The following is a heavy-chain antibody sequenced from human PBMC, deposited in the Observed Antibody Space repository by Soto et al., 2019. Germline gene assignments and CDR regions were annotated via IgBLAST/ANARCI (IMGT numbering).Heavy chain of an antibody. V-gene: IGHV4-31*03. CDR2: IYYSGST. CDR1: GGSISSGGYY. D-gene: IGHD3-22*01. Sequence: QVQLQESGPGMVKPSQTLSLTCTVSGGSISSGGYYWSWIRQHPGKGLEWIGYIYYSGSTYYNPSLKSRVTISVDTSKNQFSLKLSSVTAAHTAVSYCARRTYYDSSGYYSKYYFDYWGQVTLVTVSS. J-gene: IGHJ4*02. CDR3: ARRTYYDSSGYYSKYYFDY.